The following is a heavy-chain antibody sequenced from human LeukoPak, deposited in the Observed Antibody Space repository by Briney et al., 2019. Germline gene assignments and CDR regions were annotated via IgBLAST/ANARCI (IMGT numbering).Heavy chain of an antibody. J-gene: IGHJ4*02. Sequence: ASVKVSCKASGYTFTAYFMHWVRQAPGQGLEWMGWINPNSGATNYAQKFQGRVTMTRDTSISTAYMELSRLRSDDTAVYYCARGMGSSSDYWGQGTLVTVSS. CDR2: INPNSGAT. D-gene: IGHD6-6*01. CDR1: GYTFTAYF. CDR3: ARGMGSSSDY. V-gene: IGHV1-2*02.